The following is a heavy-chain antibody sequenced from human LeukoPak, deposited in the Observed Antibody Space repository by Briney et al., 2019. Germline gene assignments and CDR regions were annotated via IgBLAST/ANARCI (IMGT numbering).Heavy chain of an antibody. Sequence: SETLSLTCGVYDGSLSGIYWTWIRQPPGRGLEWIGEIAPSGGINYNPALKSRATISMDTSKNHFSLTLSSVTAADTAVYYCSRGRDPYRRGRDWGQGTLVTVSA. CDR1: DGSLSGIY. CDR3: SRGRDPYRRGRD. J-gene: IGHJ4*02. V-gene: IGHV4-34*01. D-gene: IGHD5-24*01. CDR2: IAPSGGI.